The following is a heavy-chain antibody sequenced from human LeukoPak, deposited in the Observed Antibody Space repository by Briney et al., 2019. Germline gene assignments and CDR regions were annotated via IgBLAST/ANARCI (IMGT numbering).Heavy chain of an antibody. Sequence: GGSLRLSCAASGFTFSSYEMNWVRQAPGKGLEWVSYISSSGSTIYYADSVKGRFTISRDNAKNSLYLQMNSLRAEDTAVYYCARDRATRGIRFDPWGQGTLVTVSS. V-gene: IGHV3-48*03. CDR1: GFTFSSYE. J-gene: IGHJ5*02. D-gene: IGHD3-16*01. CDR3: ARDRATRGIRFDP. CDR2: ISSSGSTI.